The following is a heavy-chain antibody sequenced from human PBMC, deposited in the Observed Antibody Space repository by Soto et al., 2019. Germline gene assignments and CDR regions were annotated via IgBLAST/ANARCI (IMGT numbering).Heavy chain of an antibody. D-gene: IGHD3-22*01. CDR3: ARDRVPYYYDSSGRGAFDI. CDR2: IIPIFGTA. J-gene: IGHJ3*02. V-gene: IGHV1-69*01. Sequence: QVQLVQSGAEVKKPGSSVKVSCKASGGTFSSYAISWVRQAPGQGLEWMGGIIPIFGTANYAQKFQGRVTITADESTSTVYMELSSLRSEDTAVYYCARDRVPYYYDSSGRGAFDIWGQGTMVTVSS. CDR1: GGTFSSYA.